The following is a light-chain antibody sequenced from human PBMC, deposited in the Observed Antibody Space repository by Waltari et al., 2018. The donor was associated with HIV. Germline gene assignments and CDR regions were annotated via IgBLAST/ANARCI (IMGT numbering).Light chain of an antibody. Sequence: QSVLTQPPSVSGAPGQRVTISCTGSSSNIGAGYDVHWYQQLPGTAPKLLIYGNSNRPSGVPDRFSGSKSGTSASLAITGLQAEDEADYYCQSYDSSLSEGVVFGG. CDR3: QSYDSSLSEGVV. CDR1: SSNIGAGYD. V-gene: IGLV1-40*01. CDR2: GNS. J-gene: IGLJ2*01.